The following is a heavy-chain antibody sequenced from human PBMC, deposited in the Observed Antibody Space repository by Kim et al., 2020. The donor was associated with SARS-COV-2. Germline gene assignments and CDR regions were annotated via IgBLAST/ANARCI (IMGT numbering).Heavy chain of an antibody. J-gene: IGHJ4*02. CDR3: ARAVYFPLDSSGYYWLDY. CDR1: GGTFSSYA. CDR2: IIPIFGTA. D-gene: IGHD3-22*01. V-gene: IGHV1-69*13. Sequence: SVKVSCKASGGTFSSYAISWVRQAPGQGLEWMGGIIPIFGTANYAQKFQGRVTITADESTSTAYMELSSLRSEDTAVYYCARAVYFPLDSSGYYWLDYWGQGTLVTVSS.